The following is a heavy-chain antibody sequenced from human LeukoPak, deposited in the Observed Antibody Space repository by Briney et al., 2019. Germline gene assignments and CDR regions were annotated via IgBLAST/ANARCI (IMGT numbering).Heavy chain of an antibody. J-gene: IGHJ4*02. V-gene: IGHV3-30-3*01. D-gene: IGHD2-2*01. Sequence: PGGSLRLSCAASGFTFSSYAMHWVRQAPGKGLEWVAVISYDGSNKYYADSVKGRFTISRDNSKNTLYLQMNSLRAEDTAVYYCASDYCSSTSCYPTPYFDYWGQGTLVTVSS. CDR3: ASDYCSSTSCYPTPYFDY. CDR1: GFTFSSYA. CDR2: ISYDGSNK.